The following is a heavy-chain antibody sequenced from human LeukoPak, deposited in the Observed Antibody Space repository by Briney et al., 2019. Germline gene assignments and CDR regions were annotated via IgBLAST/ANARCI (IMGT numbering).Heavy chain of an antibody. J-gene: IGHJ4*02. CDR2: IYPGDSDT. D-gene: IGHD3-22*01. Sequence: GESLKISCKGSGYSFTSYWIGWVRQMPGEGLEWMGIIYPGDSDTRYSPSFQGQVTISADKSISTAYLQWSSLKASDTAMYYCARRVDSSGKAFDYWGQGTLVTVSS. V-gene: IGHV5-51*01. CDR1: GYSFTSYW. CDR3: ARRVDSSGKAFDY.